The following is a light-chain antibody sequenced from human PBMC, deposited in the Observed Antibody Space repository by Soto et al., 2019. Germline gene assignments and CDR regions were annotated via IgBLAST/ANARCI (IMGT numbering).Light chain of an antibody. CDR3: QQYHSLIT. CDR2: DAS. CDR1: QDISNY. V-gene: IGKV1-33*01. J-gene: IGKJ5*01. Sequence: DIPITQSPSSLSASVGARVTITCQASQDISNYLNWYQQKPGKAPKLLISDASRLETGVPSRFSGRGSGTDFTFTISSLQPEDIATYYCQQYHSLITFGRGTRLAI.